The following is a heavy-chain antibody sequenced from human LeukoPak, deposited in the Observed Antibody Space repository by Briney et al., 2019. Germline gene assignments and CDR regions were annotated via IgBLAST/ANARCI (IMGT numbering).Heavy chain of an antibody. V-gene: IGHV4-34*01. D-gene: IGHD5-18*01. CDR1: GGSFSGHY. CDR3: ARRGYTYGWGWFDP. CDR2: INHSGST. J-gene: IGHJ5*02. Sequence: SETLSLTCAVSGGSFSGHYWSWIRQPPGKGLEWIGEINHSGSTNYNPSLKSRVTISVDTSKNQFSLKVNSVTAADTAVYYCARRGYTYGWGWFDPWGQGTLVTVSS.